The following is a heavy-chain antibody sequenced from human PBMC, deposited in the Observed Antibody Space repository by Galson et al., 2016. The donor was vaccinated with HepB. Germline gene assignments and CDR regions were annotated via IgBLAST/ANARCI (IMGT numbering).Heavy chain of an antibody. Sequence: SVKVSCNASGYSFITYGVSWVRQAPGQGLEWMGWISAYNGDTNYAQNPQGRVTMTTDTSTSTVYMDLRSLRSDDTAVYYCARDPDPYSGSYFDLWGQGTLVTVSS. V-gene: IGHV1-18*01. D-gene: IGHD1-26*01. CDR2: ISAYNGDT. CDR3: ARDPDPYSGSYFDL. CDR1: GYSFITYG. J-gene: IGHJ4*02.